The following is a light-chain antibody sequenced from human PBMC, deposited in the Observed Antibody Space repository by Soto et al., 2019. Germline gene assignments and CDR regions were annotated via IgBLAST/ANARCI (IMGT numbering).Light chain of an antibody. V-gene: IGKV4-1*01. J-gene: IGKJ2*01. Sequence: DIVMTQSPDSLAVSLGERATINCKSSQSVLYSSNNKNYLAWYQQKPGQPPKLLIYWSSTRESGVPDRFSGSESGTEFTLTLSRLQAEDVSVYYSQQYYSTPSFGQGTKLEIK. CDR3: QQYYSTPS. CDR2: WSS. CDR1: QSVLYSSNNKNY.